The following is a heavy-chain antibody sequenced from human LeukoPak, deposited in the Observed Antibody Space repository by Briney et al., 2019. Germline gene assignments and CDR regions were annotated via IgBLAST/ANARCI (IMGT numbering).Heavy chain of an antibody. J-gene: IGHJ4*02. CDR1: GGTFSSYS. D-gene: IGHD5-18*01. CDR2: IIPIFGTA. CDR3: ARDTLHVDSAMVSDY. Sequence: ASVKVSCKASGGTFSSYSISWVRQAPGQGLEWMGGIIPIFGTANYAQKFQGRVTITADESTSTAYMELSSLRCEATAVYYSARDTLHVDSAMVSDYWGQRTLVTVSS. V-gene: IGHV1-69*13.